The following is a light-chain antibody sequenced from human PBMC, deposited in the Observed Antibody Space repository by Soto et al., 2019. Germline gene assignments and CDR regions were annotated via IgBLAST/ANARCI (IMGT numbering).Light chain of an antibody. J-gene: IGLJ3*02. Sequence: SYELTQPPSVSVAPGKTARITCGGNNIGSKSVHWYQQKPGQAPVLVIYYDSDRPSGIPERFSGSNSGDTATLTISRVEAGDEADYYCQVWDTNSDHPWVFGGGTKLTVL. CDR1: NIGSKS. V-gene: IGLV3-21*04. CDR3: QVWDTNSDHPWV. CDR2: YDS.